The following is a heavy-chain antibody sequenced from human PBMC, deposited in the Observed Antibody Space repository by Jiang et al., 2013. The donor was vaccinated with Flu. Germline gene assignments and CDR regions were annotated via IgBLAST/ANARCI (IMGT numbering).Heavy chain of an antibody. V-gene: IGHV4-30-2*01. CDR3: TRGGDGKETLYGMDV. J-gene: IGHJ6*02. CDR1: GGSISSGGYS. D-gene: IGHD5-24*01. CDR2: IYHSGST. Sequence: GLVKPSQTLSLTCEVSGGSISSGGYSWSWTRQPPGKGLEWIGYIYHSGSTYYNPSLKSRVIMSVDRSKNQVSLKLTSVTAADTAVYYCTRGGDGKETLYGMDVWGRGTTVTVSS.